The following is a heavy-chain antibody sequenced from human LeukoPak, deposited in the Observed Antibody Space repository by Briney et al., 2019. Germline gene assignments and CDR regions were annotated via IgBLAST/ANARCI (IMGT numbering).Heavy chain of an antibody. V-gene: IGHV3-21*01. CDR3: ARGGLYSSSSYYYYMDV. Sequence: GGSLRLSCAASGFTFSSHSMNWVSQAPGKGLEWDSSISSSSSHIYYADSVKGRFTISRDNAKNSLYLQMNSLRAEDTAVYYCARGGLYSSSSYYYYMDVWGKGTTVTVSS. CDR1: GFTFSSHS. J-gene: IGHJ6*03. D-gene: IGHD6-6*01. CDR2: ISSSSSHI.